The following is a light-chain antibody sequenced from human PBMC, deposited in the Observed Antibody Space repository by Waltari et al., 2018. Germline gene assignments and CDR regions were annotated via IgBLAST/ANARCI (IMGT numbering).Light chain of an antibody. V-gene: IGKV1-33*01. CDR2: DAS. J-gene: IGKJ5*01. CDR1: QDINNY. Sequence: DIQMTQTPSSLSASVGHRVTISCQASQDINNYLNWYQQKPGKAPKILIYDASNLEIGVPSRFSGGGSGTDFTFIITSLQPEDIATYYCQQYENLPLTFGQGTRLEI. CDR3: QQYENLPLT.